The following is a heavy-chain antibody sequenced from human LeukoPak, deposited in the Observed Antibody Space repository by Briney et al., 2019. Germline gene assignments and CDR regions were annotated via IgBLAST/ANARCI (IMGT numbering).Heavy chain of an antibody. CDR2: IYYSGST. CDR1: GGSISSGGYY. Sequence: SETLSLTCTVSGGSISSGGYYWSWIRQHPGKGLEWIGYIYYSGSTYYNPSLRSRVTISVDTSKNQFSLKLSSVTAADTAVYYCARVTDGLWSGYPKYCYGMDVWGQGTTVTVSS. D-gene: IGHD3-3*01. J-gene: IGHJ6*02. V-gene: IGHV4-31*03. CDR3: ARVTDGLWSGYPKYCYGMDV.